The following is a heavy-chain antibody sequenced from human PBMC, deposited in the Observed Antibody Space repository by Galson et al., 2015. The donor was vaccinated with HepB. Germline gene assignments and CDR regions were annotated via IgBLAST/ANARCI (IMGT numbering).Heavy chain of an antibody. CDR2: IHAANGNT. J-gene: IGHJ4*02. D-gene: IGHD3-22*01. CDR1: GDTFTTSA. V-gene: IGHV1-3*01. Sequence: SVKVSCKASGDTFTTSAMHWVRQAPGQRLACMGLIHAANGNTEYSQKFQGRVTITRDTSASTAYLEMRSLTSEDTALYYCARAYYDSSGFDYWGQGTLVTVSS. CDR3: ARAYYDSSGFDY.